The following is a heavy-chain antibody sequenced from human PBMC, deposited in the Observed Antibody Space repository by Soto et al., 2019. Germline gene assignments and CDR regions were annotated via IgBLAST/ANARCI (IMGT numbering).Heavy chain of an antibody. CDR3: VKGSLPGDYERNFDS. Sequence: GGSLRLSCAASGFSFSDSNMHWVRKAPGKGLQWVARISKEGTFKYYADSVKGRFTISRDNSENILYLQINSLSAEDTAVYFCVKGSLPGDYERNFDSWGQGILVTVSS. V-gene: IGHV3-30*18. CDR1: GFSFSDSN. J-gene: IGHJ4*02. CDR2: ISKEGTFK. D-gene: IGHD4-17*01.